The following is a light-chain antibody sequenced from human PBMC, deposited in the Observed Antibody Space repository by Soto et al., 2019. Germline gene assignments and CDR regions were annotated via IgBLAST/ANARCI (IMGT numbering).Light chain of an antibody. CDR1: SSNIGAGYD. Sequence: QSVLTQPPSVSGAPGQRVTISCTGSSSNIGAGYDVHWYQQLPGTAPKVLIYGNSNRPSGVPDRFSGSKSGTSASLAITGLQAEDEADYYCQSYDSSPSGYVFGTGTNVTVL. CDR3: QSYDSSPSGYV. V-gene: IGLV1-40*01. J-gene: IGLJ1*01. CDR2: GNS.